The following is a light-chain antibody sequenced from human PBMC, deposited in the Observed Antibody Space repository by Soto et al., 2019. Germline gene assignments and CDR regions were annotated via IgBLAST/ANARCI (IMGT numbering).Light chain of an antibody. J-gene: IGKJ2*01. V-gene: IGKV3-15*01. Sequence: EIVMTQSPATLSVSPGERATLSCRASQSVSSHLAWYQQKPGQAPRLLVYGATTRATGIPARFGGSGSGTEFTLTISSLQSEDFAVYYCQHYHNRPPYTFGQGTKLKIK. CDR3: QHYHNRPPYT. CDR2: GAT. CDR1: QSVSSH.